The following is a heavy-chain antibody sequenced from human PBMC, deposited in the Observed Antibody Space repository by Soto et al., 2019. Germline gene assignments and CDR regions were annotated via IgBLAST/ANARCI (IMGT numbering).Heavy chain of an antibody. D-gene: IGHD3-3*01. V-gene: IGHV4-39*01. Sequence: SETLSLTCTVSGGSISSSSYYWGWIRQPPGKGLEWIGSIYYSGSTFYNPSLKSRVTISVDTSKNQFSLRLSSVTAADTAVYYCARRSHYDFWSAYSGGFDYWGQGTLVTVSS. CDR3: ARRSHYDFWSAYSGGFDY. J-gene: IGHJ4*02. CDR1: GGSISSSSYY. CDR2: IYYSGST.